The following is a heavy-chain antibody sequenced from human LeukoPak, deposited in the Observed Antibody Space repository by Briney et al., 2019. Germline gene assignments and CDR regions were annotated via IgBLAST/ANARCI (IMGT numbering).Heavy chain of an antibody. CDR1: RGSFSGYY. D-gene: IGHD6-13*01. Sequence: PSETLSLTCAVYRGSFSGYYWSWIRQPPGKGLEWIGEINHSGSTNYNPSLKSRVTISVDTSKNQFSLRLSSVTAADTAVYYCAREGYSSSWYYFDYWGQGTLVTVPS. CDR3: AREGYSSSWYYFDY. J-gene: IGHJ4*02. CDR2: INHSGST. V-gene: IGHV4-34*01.